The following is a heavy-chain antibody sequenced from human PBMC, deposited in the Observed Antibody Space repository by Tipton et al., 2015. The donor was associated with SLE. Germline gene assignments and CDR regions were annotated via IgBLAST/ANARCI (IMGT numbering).Heavy chain of an antibody. V-gene: IGHV4-39*07. CDR2: IYYSGST. J-gene: IGHJ3*02. CDR3: ARVGELLGAFDI. Sequence: TLSLTCTVSGGSISSSSYYWGWIRQPPGKGLEWIGSIYYSGSTYYNPSLKSRVTISVDTSKNQFSLKLSSVTAADTAVYYCARVGELLGAFDIWGQGTMVTVSS. D-gene: IGHD1-26*01. CDR1: GGSISSSSYY.